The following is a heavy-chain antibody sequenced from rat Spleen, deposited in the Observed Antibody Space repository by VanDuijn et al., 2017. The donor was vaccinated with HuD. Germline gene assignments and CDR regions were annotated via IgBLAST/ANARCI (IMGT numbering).Heavy chain of an antibody. D-gene: IGHD1-2*01. CDR1: GFTFSDYG. CDR2: ISYGDSSGHSGT. V-gene: IGHV5-29*01. J-gene: IGHJ2*01. Sequence: EVQVMESGGGLVQPGRSMKLSCAASGFTFSDYGVAWVRQAPTTGLEWVATISYGDSSGHSGTYYRDSVRGRFTISRDDAKSTLSLQMNSLRSEDTATYYCTRDPYYYSGFDYWGQGVMVTVSS. CDR3: TRDPYYYSGFDY.